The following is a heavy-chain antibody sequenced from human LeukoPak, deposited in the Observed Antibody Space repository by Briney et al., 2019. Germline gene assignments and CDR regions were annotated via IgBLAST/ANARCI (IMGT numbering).Heavy chain of an antibody. D-gene: IGHD6-13*01. CDR2: INHSGST. Sequence: SETLSLTCAVYGGSFSGYYWSWIRQPPGKGLEWIGEINHSGSTNYNPSLKSRVTISVDTSKNQFPLKLSSVTAADTAVYYCARARYSSSWYDYWGQGTLVTVSS. J-gene: IGHJ4*02. CDR3: ARARYSSSWYDY. V-gene: IGHV4-34*01. CDR1: GGSFSGYY.